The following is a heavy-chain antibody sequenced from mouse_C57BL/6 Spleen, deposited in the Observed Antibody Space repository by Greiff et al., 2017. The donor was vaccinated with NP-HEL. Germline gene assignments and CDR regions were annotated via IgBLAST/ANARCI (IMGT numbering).Heavy chain of an antibody. V-gene: IGHV5-16*01. CDR2: INYDGSST. Sequence: EVKVVESEGGLVQPGSSMKLSCTASGFTFSDYYMAWVRQVPEKGLEWVANINYDGSSTYYLDSLKSRFIISRDNAKNILYLQMSSLKSEDTATYYCARDRDYDREGYAMDYWGQGTSVTVSS. J-gene: IGHJ4*01. CDR1: GFTFSDYY. D-gene: IGHD2-4*01. CDR3: ARDRDYDREGYAMDY.